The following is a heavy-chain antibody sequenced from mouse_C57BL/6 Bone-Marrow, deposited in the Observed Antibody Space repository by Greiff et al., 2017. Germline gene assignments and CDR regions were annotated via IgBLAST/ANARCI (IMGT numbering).Heavy chain of an antibody. Sequence: EVKLVESGPGLVKPSQSLSLTCSVTGYSITSGYYWNWIRQFPGNKLEWMGYISYDGSNNYNPSLKNRISITRDTSKNQFFLKLNSVTTEDTATYYCARDGLRYAMDYWGQGTSGTVSS. V-gene: IGHV3-6*01. CDR1: GYSITSGYY. CDR3: ARDGLRYAMDY. CDR2: ISYDGSN. D-gene: IGHD1-1*01. J-gene: IGHJ4*01.